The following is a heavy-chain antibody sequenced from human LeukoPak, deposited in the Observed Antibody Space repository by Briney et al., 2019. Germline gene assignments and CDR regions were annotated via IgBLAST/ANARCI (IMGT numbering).Heavy chain of an antibody. CDR3: ARGNEDAFDI. V-gene: IGHV3-7*04. J-gene: IGHJ3*02. Sequence: GGSLRLSCAASGITFSAYWMGWVRQAPGKGLEWVDNIKRDGNETYYVDSVKGRFAISRDNSKNTLYLQVNSLRVEDAAAYYCARGNEDAFDIWGQGTMVTVSS. CDR1: GITFSAYW. CDR2: IKRDGNET.